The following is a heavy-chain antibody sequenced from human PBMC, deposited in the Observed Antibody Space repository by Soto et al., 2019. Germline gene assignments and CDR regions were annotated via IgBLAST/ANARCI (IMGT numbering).Heavy chain of an antibody. V-gene: IGHV3-66*01. CDR2: INNAGST. CDR1: GFDASVNF. Sequence: GGSLRLSCAASGFDASVNFMTWVRQAPGRGLEWVSTINNAGSTFYADSVKGRFTISGDNSKNTLYLQMNSLRVKDTAMYYCVRENYYYGMDVWGQGTAVTVSS. CDR3: VRENYYYGMDV. J-gene: IGHJ6*02.